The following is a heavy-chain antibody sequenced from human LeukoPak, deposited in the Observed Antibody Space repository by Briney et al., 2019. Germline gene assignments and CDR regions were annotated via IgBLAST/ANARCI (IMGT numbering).Heavy chain of an antibody. D-gene: IGHD3-22*01. CDR3: ARDGGQYYYDSSGADDY. CDR1: GYTFTSYG. CDR2: ISAYSGNT. Sequence: ASVKVSCKASGYTFTSYGISWVRQAPGQGLEWMGWISAYSGNTNYAQKLQGRVTMTTDTSTSTAYMELRSLRSDDTAVYYCARDGGQYYYDSSGADDYWGQGTLVTVSS. V-gene: IGHV1-18*01. J-gene: IGHJ4*02.